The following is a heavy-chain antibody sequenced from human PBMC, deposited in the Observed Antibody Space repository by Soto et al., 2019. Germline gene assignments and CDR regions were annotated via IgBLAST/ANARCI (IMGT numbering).Heavy chain of an antibody. Sequence: QVQLVESGGGVVQPGRSLRLSCAASGFTFSSYGMYWVRQAPGKGLEWVAVISYDGSNKYYADSVKGRFTISRDNSKNTLYLQMNSLRAEDTAVYYCAKSLNIVVVVAATPAYYYGMDVWGQGTTVTVSS. CDR3: AKSLNIVVVVAATPAYYYGMDV. CDR1: GFTFSSYG. CDR2: ISYDGSNK. V-gene: IGHV3-30*18. D-gene: IGHD2-15*01. J-gene: IGHJ6*02.